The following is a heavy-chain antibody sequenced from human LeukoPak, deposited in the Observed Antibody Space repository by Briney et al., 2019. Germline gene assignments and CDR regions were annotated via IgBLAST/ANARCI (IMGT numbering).Heavy chain of an antibody. D-gene: IGHD3-22*01. Sequence: ASVKVSCKASGYTFTGYYMHCVRQAPGQGLEWMGQINPNSGGTNYAQKFQGRVTMTRDTSISTAYMELSSLRSDDTAVYYCATLTYYYDSSGFTGEGAFDIWGQGTMVTVSS. J-gene: IGHJ3*02. CDR3: ATLTYYYDSSGFTGEGAFDI. CDR2: INPNSGGT. V-gene: IGHV1-2*06. CDR1: GYTFTGYY.